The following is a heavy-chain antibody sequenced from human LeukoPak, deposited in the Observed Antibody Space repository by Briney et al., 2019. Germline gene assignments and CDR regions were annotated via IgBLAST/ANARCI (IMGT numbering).Heavy chain of an antibody. CDR1: GASLNDYY. V-gene: IGHV4-59*12. CDR2: IHSSGSA. D-gene: IGHD5-24*01. CDR3: ASGAADGYNFGFDY. Sequence: SETLFLTCTVSGASLNDYYWSWIRQPPGKALEWIGFIHSSGSANSNPSFTSRVTISIDTSKNQFSLNLRSLTAADTAVYFCASGAADGYNFGFDYWGQGTLAAVSS. J-gene: IGHJ4*02.